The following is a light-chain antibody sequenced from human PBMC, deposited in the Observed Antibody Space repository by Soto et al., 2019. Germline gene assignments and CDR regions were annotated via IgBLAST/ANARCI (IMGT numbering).Light chain of an antibody. CDR1: SSNIGSNA. CDR3: GSWDSSLSAYV. Sequence: QSVLTQPPSASGTPGQRVTISCSGSSSNIGSNAVNWYQQLPGTAPTLLIYSNNQRPSGIPDRFSGSKSGTSATLGITGFQTGDEADYYCGSWDSSLSAYVFGTGTKVTVL. CDR2: SNN. V-gene: IGLV1-44*01. J-gene: IGLJ1*01.